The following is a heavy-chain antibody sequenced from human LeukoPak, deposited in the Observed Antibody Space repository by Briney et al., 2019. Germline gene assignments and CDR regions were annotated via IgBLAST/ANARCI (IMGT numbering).Heavy chain of an antibody. J-gene: IGHJ4*02. CDR3: VRAIGSNTL. CDR1: GFTFTSYA. D-gene: IGHD4-23*01. Sequence: LAGGSLRLSCAASGFTFTSYAMSWVRQAPGKGLEWVLGISASGGSTHYADSVKGRFTISRDNSKNTLYLQMNSLRAEDTAVYFCVRAIGSNTLWGQGTLVTVSS. V-gene: IGHV3-23*01. CDR2: ISASGGST.